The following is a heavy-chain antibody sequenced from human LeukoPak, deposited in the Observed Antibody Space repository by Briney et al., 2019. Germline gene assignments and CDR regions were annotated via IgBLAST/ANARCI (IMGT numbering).Heavy chain of an antibody. CDR2: IHYTGST. CDR3: ATESWIQGEDY. J-gene: IGHJ4*02. CDR1: GGSITSSY. D-gene: IGHD5-18*01. Sequence: SETLSLTCAVSGGSITSSYWSWIRQSPGKGLEWIGYIHYTGSTNYNPSLKSRVTISVDTSKNQFSLRLTSVTAADTAVYYCATESWIQGEDYWGQGTLVTVSS. V-gene: IGHV4-59*08.